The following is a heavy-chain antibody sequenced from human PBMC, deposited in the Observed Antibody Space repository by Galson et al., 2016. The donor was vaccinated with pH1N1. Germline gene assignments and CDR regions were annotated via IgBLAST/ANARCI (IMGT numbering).Heavy chain of an antibody. V-gene: IGHV4-59*01. CDR2: IYYNGHT. J-gene: IGHJ3*02. Sequence: ETLSLTCSISGVSISGYYWGWIRQSPGKGLDYVGYIYYNGHTNYSPSLKSRVTMSLDMSKNQFSLKLTSVTAADTAVYFCARSGSRYGSDAFDMWGQGTTVTVSS. D-gene: IGHD5-18*01. CDR3: ARSGSRYGSDAFDM. CDR1: GVSISGYY.